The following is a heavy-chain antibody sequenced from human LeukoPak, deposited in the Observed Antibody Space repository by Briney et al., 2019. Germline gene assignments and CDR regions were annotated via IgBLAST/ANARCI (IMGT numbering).Heavy chain of an antibody. CDR2: ISGGGGNT. CDR1: GFTFNNYA. J-gene: IGHJ3*02. V-gene: IGHV3-23*01. Sequence: GGSLRLSCAASGFTFNNYAMSWVRQAPGKGLEWVSAISGGGGNTYYADSVKGRFTISRDNSKNTLYLQMNSLRAEDTAVYYCARTSVNSLWDDAFDIWGQGTMVTVSS. D-gene: IGHD4-17*01. CDR3: ARTSVNSLWDDAFDI.